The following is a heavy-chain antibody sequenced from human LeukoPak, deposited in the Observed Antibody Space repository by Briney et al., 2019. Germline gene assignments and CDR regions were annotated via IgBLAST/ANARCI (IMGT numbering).Heavy chain of an antibody. Sequence: PGGSLRLSCAASGFTFSSYSMHWVRQAPGKGLEWVAFISYDGSNKYYADSVKGRFTISRDISKNTLYLQMSSLRAEDTAVYYCATEGGPAGDSSSIGSDAFDIWGQGTKVTVSS. J-gene: IGHJ3*02. V-gene: IGHV3-30*15. D-gene: IGHD6-6*01. CDR3: ATEGGPAGDSSSIGSDAFDI. CDR2: ISYDGSNK. CDR1: GFTFSSYS.